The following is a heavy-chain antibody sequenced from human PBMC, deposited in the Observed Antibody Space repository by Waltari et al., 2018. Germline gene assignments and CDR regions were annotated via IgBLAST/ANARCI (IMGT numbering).Heavy chain of an antibody. Sequence: QVQLVQSGAEVKKPGASGKVSCKVSGYTLTDLSVHWVRQAPGKGLEWMGGYDPEDGETVSAQIFQGRFSMTEDTSTDTAYMELSSLRSEVTAVYFCATDHHRDSGYDIWGQGTLVTVSS. J-gene: IGHJ4*02. D-gene: IGHD5-12*01. CDR3: ATDHHRDSGYDI. CDR2: YDPEDGET. V-gene: IGHV1-24*01. CDR1: GYTLTDLS.